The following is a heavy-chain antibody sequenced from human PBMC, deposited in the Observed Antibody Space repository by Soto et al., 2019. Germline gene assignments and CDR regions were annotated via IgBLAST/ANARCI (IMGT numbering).Heavy chain of an antibody. D-gene: IGHD2-2*01. CDR3: ARVGLVVPAAIARRDDAFDI. CDR2: IKQDGSEK. V-gene: IGHV3-7*01. J-gene: IGHJ3*02. CDR1: GFTFSSYW. Sequence: GGSLRLSCAASGFTFSSYWMSWVRQAPGKGLEWVANIKQDGSEKYYVDSVKGRFTISRDNAKNSLYLQMNSLRAEDTAVYYCARVGLVVPAAIARRDDAFDIWGQGTMVTVSS.